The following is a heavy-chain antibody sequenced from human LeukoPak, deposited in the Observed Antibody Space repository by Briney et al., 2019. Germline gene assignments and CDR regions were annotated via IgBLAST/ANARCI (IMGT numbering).Heavy chain of an antibody. CDR2: IWYDGSNK. J-gene: IGHJ1*01. D-gene: IGHD6-19*01. CDR3: ARRSSSGWYSSEYFQH. CDR1: GFTFSSYG. Sequence: GGSLRLSCAASGFTFSSYGMHWVRQAPGKGLEWVAVIWYDGSNKYYADSVKGRFTISRDNSKNTLYLQMNSLRAEDTAVYYCARRSSSGWYSSEYFQHWGQGTLVTVSS. V-gene: IGHV3-33*01.